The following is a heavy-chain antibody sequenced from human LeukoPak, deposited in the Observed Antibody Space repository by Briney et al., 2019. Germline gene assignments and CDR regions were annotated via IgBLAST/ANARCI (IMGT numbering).Heavy chain of an antibody. J-gene: IGHJ6*03. Sequence: ASVKVSCKASGYTFSSYAMNWVRQAPGQGLEWMGWINTNTGNPTYAQGFTGRFVFSLDTSVSTAYLEISSLKAEDTAVYSCARTGGQSSYDYYYYYYMDVWGKGTTVTVSS. D-gene: IGHD2-8*01. CDR1: GYTFSSYA. CDR3: ARTGGQSSYDYYYYYYMDV. CDR2: INTNTGNP. V-gene: IGHV7-4-1*02.